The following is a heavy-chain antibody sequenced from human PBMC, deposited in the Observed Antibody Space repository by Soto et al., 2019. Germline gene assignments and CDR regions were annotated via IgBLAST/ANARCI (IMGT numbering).Heavy chain of an antibody. J-gene: IGHJ2*01. CDR2: SRNKANSYTT. Sequence: EVQLVESGGGLVQPGGSLRLSCAASGFTFSDHYMDWVRQAPGKGLEWVGRSRNKANSYTTEYAASVKGRVTISRDESKNAVYLQMNSLKPEDTAVYFCARDYYCGNSDCYFDLWGRGTLVTVSS. V-gene: IGHV3-72*01. CDR3: ARDYYCGNSDCYFDL. CDR1: GFTFSDHY. D-gene: IGHD1-26*01.